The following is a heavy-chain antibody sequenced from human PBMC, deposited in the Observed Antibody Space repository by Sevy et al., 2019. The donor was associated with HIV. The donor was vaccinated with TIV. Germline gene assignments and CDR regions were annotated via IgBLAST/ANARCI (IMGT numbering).Heavy chain of an antibody. CDR1: GFTFSPYA. CDR3: AKGDRSFYGLDV. Sequence: GGSLRLSCAASGFTFSPYAMSWVRQAPGKGLVWVSAISGSGGSTYNADSVEGRFTISRDNSKNTLYLEMNSLRVEDTAVYYCAKGDRSFYGLDVWGQGTTVTVSS. D-gene: IGHD3-22*01. V-gene: IGHV3-23*01. CDR2: ISGSGGST. J-gene: IGHJ6*02.